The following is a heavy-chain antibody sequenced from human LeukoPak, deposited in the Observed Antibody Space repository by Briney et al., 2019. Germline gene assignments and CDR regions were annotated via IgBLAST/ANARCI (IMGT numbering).Heavy chain of an antibody. CDR2: FSSSSSYI. D-gene: IGHD3-9*01. CDR3: ARDGLYYDILTGYYLGAFDI. CDR1: GFTFSSYS. V-gene: IGHV3-21*01. J-gene: IGHJ3*02. Sequence: PGGSLRLSCAASGFTFSSYSMNWVRQAPGKGLEWVSSFSSSSSYIYYADSVKGRFTISRDNAKNSLYLQMNSLRAEDTAVYYCARDGLYYDILTGYYLGAFDIWGQGTMVTVSS.